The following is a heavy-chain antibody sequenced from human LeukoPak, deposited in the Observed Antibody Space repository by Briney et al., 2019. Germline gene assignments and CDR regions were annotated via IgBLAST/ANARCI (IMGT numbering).Heavy chain of an antibody. Sequence: SETLSLTCAVSGGPISSGGYSWSWIRQPPGKGLEWIGYIYHSGSTYYNPSLKSRVTISVDRSKNQFSLKLSSVTAADTAVYYCARDRGGRYCGGDCYSNWFDPWGQGTLVTVSS. D-gene: IGHD2-21*02. CDR3: ARDRGGRYCGGDCYSNWFDP. V-gene: IGHV4-30-2*01. CDR1: GGPISSGGYS. CDR2: IYHSGST. J-gene: IGHJ5*02.